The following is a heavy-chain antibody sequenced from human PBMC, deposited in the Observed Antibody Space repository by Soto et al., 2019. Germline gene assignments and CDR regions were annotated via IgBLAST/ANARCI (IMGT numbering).Heavy chain of an antibody. CDR2: IWYDGSNK. V-gene: IGHV3-33*01. CDR1: GFTFSSYG. J-gene: IGHJ6*02. CDR3: ARDVGDIVVVPAARGGDYYGMDV. D-gene: IGHD2-2*01. Sequence: QVQLVESGGGVGQPGRSLRLSCAASGFTFSSYGMHWVRQAPGKGLEWVAVIWYDGSNKYYADSVKGRFTISRDNSKNALYLQMRTLRAEEMAVYYCARDVGDIVVVPAARGGDYYGMDVWGQGTTVTVSS.